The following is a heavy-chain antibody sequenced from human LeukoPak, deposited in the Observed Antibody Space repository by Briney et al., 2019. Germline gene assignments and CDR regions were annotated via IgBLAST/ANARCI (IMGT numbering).Heavy chain of an antibody. CDR2: ISSSSSYI. D-gene: IGHD5-24*01. CDR1: GFTFTSYS. J-gene: IGHJ4*02. Sequence: NPGGSLRLSCAASGFTFTSYSMNWVRQAPGKGLEWVSSISSSSSYISYADSVKGRFTISRDNSKNTLYLQMNSLRAEDTALYYCAKGPGLQNPDYWGQGTLVTVSS. CDR3: AKGPGLQNPDY. V-gene: IGHV3-21*04.